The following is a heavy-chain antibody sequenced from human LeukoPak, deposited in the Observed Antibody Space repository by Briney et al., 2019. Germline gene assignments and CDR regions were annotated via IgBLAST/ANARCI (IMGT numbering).Heavy chain of an antibody. J-gene: IGHJ4*02. D-gene: IGHD5-18*01. CDR3: ARGQTWIQLCLGY. V-gene: IGHV1-8*01. CDR2: MNPNSGNT. Sequence: ASVKVSCKASGYTFTSYDINCVRQATGQGLEWMGWMNPNSGNTGYAQKFQGRVTMTRNTSISTAYMELSSLRSEDTAVYYCARGQTWIQLCLGYWGQGTLVTVSS. CDR1: GYTFTSYD.